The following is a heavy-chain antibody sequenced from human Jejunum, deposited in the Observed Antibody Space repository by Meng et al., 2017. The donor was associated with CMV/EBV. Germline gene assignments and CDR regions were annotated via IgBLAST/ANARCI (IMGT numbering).Heavy chain of an antibody. V-gene: IGHV3-64*02. CDR1: LTLTRSS. CDR2: ISSNGGST. Sequence: LTLTRSSLTWVRQAPGKGLEYVSAISSNGGSTYYADSVKGRFTTSRPPSKPPLHLQMARLRAEDISVSYCAALSFLTCRFSGSFAYWSPGTLVTVSS. D-gene: IGHD1-1*01. J-gene: IGHJ4*02. CDR3: AALSFLTCRFSGSFAY.